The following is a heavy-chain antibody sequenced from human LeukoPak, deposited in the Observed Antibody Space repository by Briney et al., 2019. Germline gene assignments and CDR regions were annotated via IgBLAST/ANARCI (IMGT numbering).Heavy chain of an antibody. CDR2: ISSSGSTI. Sequence: GGSLRLSCAASGFTFSSYEMNWVRQAPGKGLEWVSYISSSGSTIYYADSVKGRFTISRDNAKNSLYLQMNSLRAEDTAVYYCARAYDLYGDYVHFDYWGQGTLVTVSS. CDR1: GFTFSSYE. D-gene: IGHD4-17*01. CDR3: ARAYDLYGDYVHFDY. V-gene: IGHV3-48*03. J-gene: IGHJ4*02.